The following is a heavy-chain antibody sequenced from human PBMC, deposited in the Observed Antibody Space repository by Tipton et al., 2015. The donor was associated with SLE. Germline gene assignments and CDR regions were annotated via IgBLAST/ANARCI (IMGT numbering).Heavy chain of an antibody. V-gene: IGHV3-30-3*01. CDR3: TSLISTAVVPAAEGFDAFDI. D-gene: IGHD2-2*01. J-gene: IGHJ3*02. CDR1: GFTFSGSA. CDR2: ISYDGSNK. Sequence: SLRLSCAASGFTFSGSAMHWVRQAPGKGLEWVAVISYDGSNKYYADSVKGRFTISRDNSKNTLYLQMNSLKTEDTAVYYCTSLISTAVVPAAEGFDAFDIWGQGTMVTVSS.